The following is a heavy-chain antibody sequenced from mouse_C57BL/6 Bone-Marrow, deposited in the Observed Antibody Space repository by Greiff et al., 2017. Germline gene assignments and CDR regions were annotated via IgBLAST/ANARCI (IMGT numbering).Heavy chain of an antibody. J-gene: IGHJ2*02. Sequence: VQLQQSGPELVKPGASVKISCKASGYAFSSSWMNWVKQRPGQGLEWIGRIYPGGGDTNYNGKFKGKATLTADTSSSTAYMQLSSLTSEDSAVXFCDVVEGFDDWGQGTSVTVSS. V-gene: IGHV1-82*01. CDR1: GYAFSSSW. D-gene: IGHD1-1*01. CDR3: DVVEGFDD. CDR2: IYPGGGDT.